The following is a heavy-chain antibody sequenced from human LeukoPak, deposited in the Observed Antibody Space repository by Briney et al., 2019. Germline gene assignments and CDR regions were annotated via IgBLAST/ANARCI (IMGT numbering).Heavy chain of an antibody. D-gene: IGHD3-3*01. Sequence: ASVKVSCKASGYTFTSYGISWVRQAPGQGLEWMGWISAYNGNTNYAQKLQGRVTMTTDTSTSTAYMELRSLRSDDTAVYYCARDLSYDFWSGYYRRGVDYWGQGTLVTVSS. CDR3: ARDLSYDFWSGYYRRGVDY. CDR2: ISAYNGNT. J-gene: IGHJ4*02. CDR1: GYTFTSYG. V-gene: IGHV1-18*01.